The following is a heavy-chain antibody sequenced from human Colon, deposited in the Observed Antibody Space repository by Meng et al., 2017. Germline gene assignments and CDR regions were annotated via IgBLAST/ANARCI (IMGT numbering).Heavy chain of an antibody. CDR3: ARVRGEGYYFDY. Sequence: GGSLRLSCKASGGTFSSYAISWVRQAPGQGLEWMGGIIPIFGTANYAQKFQGRVTITTDESTSTAYMELSSLRSEDTAVYYCARVRGEGYYFDYWGQGTVVTVSS. CDR1: GGTFSSYA. D-gene: IGHD3-16*01. CDR2: IIPIFGTA. J-gene: IGHJ4*02. V-gene: IGHV1-69*05.